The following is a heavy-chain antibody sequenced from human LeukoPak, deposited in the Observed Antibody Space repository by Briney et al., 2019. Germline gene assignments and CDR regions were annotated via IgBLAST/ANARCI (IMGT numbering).Heavy chain of an antibody. D-gene: IGHD2-15*01. V-gene: IGHV1-24*01. CDR2: FDPEDGET. CDR3: ARGGGYCSGGSCPSSAFDI. J-gene: IGHJ3*02. Sequence: ASVKVSCKVSGYTLTELSMHWVRQAPGKGLEWMGGFDPEDGETIYAQKFQGRVTMTRNTSISTAYMELSSLRSEDTAVYYCARGGGYCSGGSCPSSAFDIWGQGTMVTVSS. CDR1: GYTLTELS.